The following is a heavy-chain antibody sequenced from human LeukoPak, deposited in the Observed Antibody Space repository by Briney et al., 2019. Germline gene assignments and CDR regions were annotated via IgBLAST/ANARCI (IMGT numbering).Heavy chain of an antibody. CDR3: ARTYTNNAGYYLY. Sequence: GGSLRLSCAASGLSVSSTFMSWVRQTPGKGLEWVSSVFGGGGTRYADSVMSRFTISRDNSKSTLYLQMSSLRAEDTAVYYCARTYTNNAGYYLYWGQGTLVTVSS. V-gene: IGHV3-53*01. CDR1: GLSVSSTF. J-gene: IGHJ4*02. D-gene: IGHD3-22*01. CDR2: VFGGGGT.